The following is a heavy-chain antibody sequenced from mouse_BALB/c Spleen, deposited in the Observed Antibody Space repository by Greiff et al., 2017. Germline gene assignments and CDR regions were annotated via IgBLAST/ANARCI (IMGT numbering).Heavy chain of an antibody. D-gene: IGHD4-1*01. J-gene: IGHJ3*01. Sequence: EVQLQQSGAELVRSGASVKLSCTASGFNIKDYYMHWVKQRPEQGLEWIGWIDPENGDTEYAPKFQGKATMTADTSSNTAYLQLSSLTSEDTAVYYCTPLTGTLRFAYWGQGTLVTVSA. CDR1: GFNIKDYY. V-gene: IGHV14-4*02. CDR3: TPLTGTLRFAY. CDR2: IDPENGDT.